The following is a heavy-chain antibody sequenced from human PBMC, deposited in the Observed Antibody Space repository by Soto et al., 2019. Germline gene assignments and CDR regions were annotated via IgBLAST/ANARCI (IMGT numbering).Heavy chain of an antibody. J-gene: IGHJ4*02. V-gene: IGHV1-18*01. CDR2: ISAYNGNT. D-gene: IGHD3-3*01. CDR1: GYTFTSYG. Sequence: QVQLVQSGAEVKKPGASVKVSCKASGYTFTSYGISWVRQAPGQGLEWMGWISAYNGNTNYAQKLQGRLTMTTDTSTSTAYMELRSLRSDDTAVYYCARDQNYDFWSGYYGVDGSFDYWGQGTLVTVSS. CDR3: ARDQNYDFWSGYYGVDGSFDY.